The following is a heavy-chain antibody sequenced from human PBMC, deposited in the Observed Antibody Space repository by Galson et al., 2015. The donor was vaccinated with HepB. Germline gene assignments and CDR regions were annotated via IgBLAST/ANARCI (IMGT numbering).Heavy chain of an antibody. CDR1: GFTFNIYA. CDR3: AKDDDSHGDSFQNK. J-gene: IGHJ4*02. Sequence: LRLSCAASGFTFNIYAFHWVRQAPGKGLEWLTFISSDGSNKAYRDSVKGRFTISRDNSKNMVFLQMNGLRDDDTAVYYCAKDDDSHGDSFQNKWGLGILVTVSS. D-gene: IGHD3-22*01. CDR2: ISSDGSNK. V-gene: IGHV3-30*18.